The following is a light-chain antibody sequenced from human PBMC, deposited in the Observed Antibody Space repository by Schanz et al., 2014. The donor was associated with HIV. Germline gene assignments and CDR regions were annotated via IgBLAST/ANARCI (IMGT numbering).Light chain of an antibody. J-gene: IGLJ3*02. CDR1: SSDVGGYNY. CDR2: DVS. Sequence: QSALTQPRSVSGSPGQSVTISCTGTSSDVGGYNYVSWYQQPPGKAPKLIIYDVSNRPSGISYRFSGSKSGNTASLTITGLQAEDEADYYCQSYDSGLSGWVFGGGTKLTVL. V-gene: IGLV2-11*01. CDR3: QSYDSGLSGWV.